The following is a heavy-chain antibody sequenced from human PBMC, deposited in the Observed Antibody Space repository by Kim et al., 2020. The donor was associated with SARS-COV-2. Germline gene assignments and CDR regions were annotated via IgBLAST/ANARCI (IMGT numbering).Heavy chain of an antibody. CDR3: ARGENYYGSGKFIDY. D-gene: IGHD3-10*01. J-gene: IGHJ4*02. Sequence: SVKGRFTISTDTSKNTLYLQMNSLSAEDTAVYYCARGENYYGSGKFIDYWGQGTLVTVSS. V-gene: IGHV3-30*01.